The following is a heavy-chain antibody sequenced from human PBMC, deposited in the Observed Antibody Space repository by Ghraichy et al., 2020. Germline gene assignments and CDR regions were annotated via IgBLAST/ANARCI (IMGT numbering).Heavy chain of an antibody. CDR2: IYYSGST. J-gene: IGHJ4*02. D-gene: IGHD6-6*01. CDR1: GGSISSSSYY. CDR3: ARRFYSSSPFDY. V-gene: IGHV4-39*01. Sequence: SETLSLTCTVSGGSISSSSYYCGWIRQPPGKGLEWIGSIYYSGSTYYNPSLKSRVTISVDTSKNQFSLKLSSVTAADTAVYYCARRFYSSSPFDYWGQGTLVTVAS.